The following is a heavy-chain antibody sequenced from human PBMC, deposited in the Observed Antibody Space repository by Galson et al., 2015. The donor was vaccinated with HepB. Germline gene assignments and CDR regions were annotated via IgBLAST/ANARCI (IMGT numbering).Heavy chain of an antibody. Sequence: SLKLSCAASGYTFSGFSMNWVRQAPGKGLEWVSCISSKSSYINYADRVKGRVTISRDNAKNSLYMQMSSLRAEDTAVYYCARAPTTVTTPDYWGQGTLVTVSS. D-gene: IGHD4-17*01. J-gene: IGHJ4*02. CDR2: ISSKSSYI. CDR1: GYTFSGFS. V-gene: IGHV3-21*01. CDR3: ARAPTTVTTPDY.